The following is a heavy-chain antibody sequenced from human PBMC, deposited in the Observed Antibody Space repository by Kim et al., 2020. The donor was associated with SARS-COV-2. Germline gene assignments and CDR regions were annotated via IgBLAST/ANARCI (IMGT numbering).Heavy chain of an antibody. Sequence: GGSLRLSCAASGFTFSSYWMSWVRQAPGKGLEWVANIKQDGSEKYYVDSVKGRFTISRDNAKNSLYLQMNSLRAEDTAVYYCARDLEVSPGTPDAFDIWGQGTMVTVSS. J-gene: IGHJ3*02. CDR3: ARDLEVSPGTPDAFDI. D-gene: IGHD3-16*02. V-gene: IGHV3-7*03. CDR1: GFTFSSYW. CDR2: IKQDGSEK.